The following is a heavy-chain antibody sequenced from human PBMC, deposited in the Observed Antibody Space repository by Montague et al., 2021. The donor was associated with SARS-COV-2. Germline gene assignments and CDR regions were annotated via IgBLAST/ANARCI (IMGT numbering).Heavy chain of an antibody. D-gene: IGHD3-10*01. J-gene: IGHJ4*02. V-gene: IGHV4-4*02. CDR2: IYHSGST. CDR3: ASRYYGSGSYLPFDD. Sequence: SETLSLTCAVSGGSISSSNWWSWVRQPPGKGLEWIGEIYHSGSTNYNPSLKSRVTISVDKSKNQFSLKLSSVTAADTAVYHCASRYYGSGSYLPFDDWGQGTLVTVSS. CDR1: GGSISSSNW.